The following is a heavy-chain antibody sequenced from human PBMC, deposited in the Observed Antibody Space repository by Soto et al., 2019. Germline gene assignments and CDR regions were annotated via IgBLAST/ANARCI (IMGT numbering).Heavy chain of an antibody. J-gene: IGHJ4*02. V-gene: IGHV4-4*02. CDR2: IYHTGST. D-gene: IGHD1-26*01. CDR1: GASISSSNW. CDR3: ARVGSNGYFDY. Sequence: QVQLQESGPGLVKPSGTLSLTCAVSGASISSSNWWRWVRQPAGKGLERIGEIYHTGSTNYSPSLTSRVTISVDKSKHQVSLKLSSVTAADTAVYYCARVGSNGYFDYWGQGTLVTVSS.